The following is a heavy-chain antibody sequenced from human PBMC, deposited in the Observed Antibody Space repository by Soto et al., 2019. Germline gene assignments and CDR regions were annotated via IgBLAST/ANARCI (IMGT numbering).Heavy chain of an antibody. J-gene: IGHJ6*02. CDR1: GFTFSSNY. Sequence: SETLTLTCAAYGFTFSSNYRSWIRQAPGKGLEWIGEINRSGSTNYNPSLKSRVTISVDKSKNQFSLKLSSVTAADTAVYYCARLAPGKQLVRWYYYYGMDVWGQGTTVT. CDR3: ARLAPGKQLVRWYYYYGMDV. D-gene: IGHD6-13*01. V-gene: IGHV4-34*01. CDR2: INRSGST.